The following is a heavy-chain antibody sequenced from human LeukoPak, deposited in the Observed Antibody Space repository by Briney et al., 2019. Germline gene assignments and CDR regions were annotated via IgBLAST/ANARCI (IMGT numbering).Heavy chain of an antibody. Sequence: GESLKISCKGSGYSFTTYWIGLVRQMPGKGLEWMGIIYPGDSDARYSPSFQGQVTISVDTSISTAYLQWSSLKASDSAMYYCARQERETYASDYWGQGTLVTVSS. J-gene: IGHJ4*02. CDR2: IYPGDSDA. D-gene: IGHD3-10*01. CDR1: GYSFTTYW. CDR3: ARQERETYASDY. V-gene: IGHV5-51*01.